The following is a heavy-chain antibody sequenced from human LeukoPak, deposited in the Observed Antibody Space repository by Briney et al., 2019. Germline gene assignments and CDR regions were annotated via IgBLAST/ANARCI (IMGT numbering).Heavy chain of an antibody. J-gene: IGHJ4*02. D-gene: IGHD4-17*01. CDR2: IYSGGST. CDR3: AREGRTVTTTA. V-gene: IGHV3-53*04. CDR1: GFTLSSKY. Sequence: GGSLRLSCAASGFTLSSKYTSWVRQAPGKGLEWVSVIYSGGSTYYADSVKGRFTISRHNSKNTLYLQMNSLRAEDTAVYYCAREGRTVTTTAWGQGTLVTVSS.